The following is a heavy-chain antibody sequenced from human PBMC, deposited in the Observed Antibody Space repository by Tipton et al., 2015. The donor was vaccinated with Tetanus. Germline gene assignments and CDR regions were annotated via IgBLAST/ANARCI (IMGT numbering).Heavy chain of an antibody. CDR2: SWYDGTDK. Sequence: SLRLSCAASGFIFSSYGIHWVRQAPGKGLEWVAVSWYDGTDKYYADSVKGRFTISRDNSKNTLYLQMNSLRAGDTAVYYCAREADCSGGSCFSGDFDNWGRGTQVTVSS. V-gene: IGHV3-33*01. CDR1: GFIFSSYG. D-gene: IGHD2-15*01. CDR3: AREADCSGGSCFSGDFDN. J-gene: IGHJ4*02.